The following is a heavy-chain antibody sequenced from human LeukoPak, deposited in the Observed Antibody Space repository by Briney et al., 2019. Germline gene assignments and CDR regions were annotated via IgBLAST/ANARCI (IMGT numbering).Heavy chain of an antibody. Sequence: ASVKVSCKASGGTFSNYAISWVRQAPGQGLEWMGGIIPIFGTANYAQKFQGRVTITADESTSTAYMELSSLRSEDTAVYYCAREGTKRGFLERRFDYWGQGTLVTVSS. CDR2: IIPIFGTA. CDR3: AREGTKRGFLERRFDY. J-gene: IGHJ4*02. V-gene: IGHV1-69*13. CDR1: GGTFSNYA. D-gene: IGHD3-3*01.